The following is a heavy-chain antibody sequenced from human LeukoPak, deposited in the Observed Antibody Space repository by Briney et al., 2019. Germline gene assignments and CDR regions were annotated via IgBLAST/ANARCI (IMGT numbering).Heavy chain of an antibody. D-gene: IGHD3-22*01. CDR2: INHSGST. V-gene: IGHV4-34*01. Sequence: SETPSLTCAVCGGSFSGYYWSWIRQPPGKGLEWIGEINHSGSTNYNPSLKSRVTISVDTSKNQFSLKLSSVTAADTAVYYCARPRVVVNGIDAFDIWGQGTMVTVSS. J-gene: IGHJ3*02. CDR3: ARPRVVVNGIDAFDI. CDR1: GGSFSGYY.